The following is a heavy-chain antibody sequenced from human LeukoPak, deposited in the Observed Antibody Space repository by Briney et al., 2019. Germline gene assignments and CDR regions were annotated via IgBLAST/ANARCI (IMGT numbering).Heavy chain of an antibody. CDR3: ARVGSYSGSYYGNNWFDP. D-gene: IGHD1-26*01. J-gene: IGHJ5*02. V-gene: IGHV4-34*01. Sequence: SETLSLTCAVYGGSFSGYYWSWIRQPPGKGLEWIGEINHSGSTSYNPSLKSRVTISVDTSKNQFSLKLSSVTAADTAVYYCARVGSYSGSYYGNNWFDPWGQGTLVTVSS. CDR2: INHSGST. CDR1: GGSFSGYY.